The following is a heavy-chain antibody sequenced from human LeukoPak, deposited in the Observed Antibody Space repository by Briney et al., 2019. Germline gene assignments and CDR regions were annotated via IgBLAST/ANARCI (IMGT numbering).Heavy chain of an antibody. CDR1: GFTFSIYS. J-gene: IGHJ4*02. D-gene: IGHD5-12*01. V-gene: IGHV3-21*01. CDR3: ARDVSGYDSVYFDY. CDR2: ISSSSSYI. Sequence: GGSLRLSCAASGFTFSIYSMNWVRQAPGKGLEWVSSISSSSSYIYYADSVKGRFTISRDNAKNSLYLQMNSLRAEDTAVYYCARDVSGYDSVYFDYWGQGTLVTVSS.